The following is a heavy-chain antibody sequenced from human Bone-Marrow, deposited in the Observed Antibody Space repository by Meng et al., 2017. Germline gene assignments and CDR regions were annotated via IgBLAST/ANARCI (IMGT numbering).Heavy chain of an antibody. CDR3: ARYSSSSLAFDF. CDR2: IYHSGST. CDR1: GDPISSGGYS. D-gene: IGHD6-6*01. V-gene: IGHV4-30-2*01. Sequence: QLQLQESGSGPLKPSPTLSLNCAVSGDPISSGGYSGTWIRQPPGKGLEWIGYIYHSGSTYFNPSLKSRVTVSVDRSKNQFSLNLSSVTAADTAVYYCARYSSSSLAFDFWGQRTLVTVSS. J-gene: IGHJ4*02.